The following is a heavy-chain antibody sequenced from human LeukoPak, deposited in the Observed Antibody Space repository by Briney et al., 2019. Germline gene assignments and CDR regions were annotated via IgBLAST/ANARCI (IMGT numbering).Heavy chain of an antibody. CDR3: ARQVNYYDSSGYYLGPFDY. Sequence: GESLKISCKGSGYSFTSYWIGWVRQMPGEGLEWMGIIYPGDSDTRYSPSFQGQVTISADKSISTAYLQWSSLKASDTAMYYCARQVNYYDSSGYYLGPFDYWGQGTLVTVSS. CDR1: GYSFTSYW. D-gene: IGHD3-22*01. J-gene: IGHJ4*02. CDR2: IYPGDSDT. V-gene: IGHV5-51*01.